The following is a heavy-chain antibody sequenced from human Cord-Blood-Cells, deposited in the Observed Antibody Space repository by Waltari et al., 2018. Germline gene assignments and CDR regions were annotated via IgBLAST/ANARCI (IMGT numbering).Heavy chain of an antibody. Sequence: QLQLQESGPGLVKPSETLSLTCTVSGGSISSSSYYWGWIRQPPGRGLEWIGRIYYSGSTCYTPSLKSRVTISVDTSKSQFSLKLSSVTAADTAVYYCARRLRYFDWLSQGWYFDLWGRGTLVTVSS. D-gene: IGHD3-9*01. CDR1: GGSISSSSYY. V-gene: IGHV4-39*01. CDR3: ARRLRYFDWLSQGWYFDL. CDR2: IYYSGST. J-gene: IGHJ2*01.